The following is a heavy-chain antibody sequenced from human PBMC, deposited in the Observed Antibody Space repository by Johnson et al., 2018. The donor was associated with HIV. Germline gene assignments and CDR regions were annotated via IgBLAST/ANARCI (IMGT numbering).Heavy chain of an antibody. D-gene: IGHD3-22*01. Sequence: VQLVESGGGLVKPGGSLRLSCAASGFTFSSYAMSWVRQAPGKGLEWVSVIYSGGSTYYADSVKGRFTISRDNSKNTLYLQMNSLRAEDTAVYYCARERDDSSGYYYHDAFDIWGQGTMVTVSS. CDR3: ARERDDSSGYYYHDAFDI. CDR2: IYSGGST. J-gene: IGHJ3*02. V-gene: IGHV3-66*01. CDR1: GFTFSSYA.